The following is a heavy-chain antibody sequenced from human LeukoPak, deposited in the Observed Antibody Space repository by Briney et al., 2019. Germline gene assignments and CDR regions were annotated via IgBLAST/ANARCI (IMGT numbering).Heavy chain of an antibody. Sequence: GGSLRLSCAASRFTFSSYAMSWVRQAPGKGVEWVSTISGSGDSTYYADSARGRFTISRDNSRNTLYLQMNTLRAEDTAVYYSAIAIVAPVWYFDLWGRGTLVTVSS. D-gene: IGHD6-13*01. CDR1: RFTFSSYA. CDR3: AIAIVAPVWYFDL. V-gene: IGHV3-23*01. J-gene: IGHJ2*01. CDR2: ISGSGDST.